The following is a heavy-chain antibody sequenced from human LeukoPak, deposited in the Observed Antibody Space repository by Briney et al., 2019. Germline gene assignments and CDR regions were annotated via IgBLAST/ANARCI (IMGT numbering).Heavy chain of an antibody. CDR2: INTNTGNP. CDR1: GYTFTSYA. D-gene: IGHD6-13*01. Sequence: GASVKVSCKASGYTFTSYAMNWVRQAPGQGLEWMGWINTNTGNPTYAQGFTGRFVFSLDTSVSTAYLQISSLKAEDTAVYYCARDGTLYSSSWYYYYYYYMDVWGKGTTVTISS. J-gene: IGHJ6*03. V-gene: IGHV7-4-1*02. CDR3: ARDGTLYSSSWYYYYYYYMDV.